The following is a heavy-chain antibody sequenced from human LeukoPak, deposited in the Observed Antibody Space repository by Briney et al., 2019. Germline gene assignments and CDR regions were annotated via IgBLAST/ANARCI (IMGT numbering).Heavy chain of an antibody. CDR2: IKNDGSEK. Sequence: GSLRLSCAASGFTFSSYWMTWVRQAPGKGLEWVAHIKNDGSEKYYVDSVKGRFTISRDNAKNSLYLQMNSLRVEDTAVYYCARDPASAVPIDYLGQGTLVTVSS. D-gene: IGHD2-2*01. J-gene: IGHJ4*02. CDR1: GFTFSSYW. CDR3: ARDPASAVPIDY. V-gene: IGHV3-7*01.